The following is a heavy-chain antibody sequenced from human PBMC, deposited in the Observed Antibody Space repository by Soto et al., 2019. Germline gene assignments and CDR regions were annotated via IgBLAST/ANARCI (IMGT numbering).Heavy chain of an antibody. V-gene: IGHV4-39*01. CDR2: INYSGTT. CDR1: DGSMNSDSYY. J-gene: IGHJ4*02. Sequence: QLQLQESGPGLVKPSETQSLTCSVSDGSMNSDSYYWGWIRQPPGKGLEWIGVINYSGTTFHNVSLKSRVTMSVESSRNQLSLKLTSVTAADTAVYYCARLGGYVSVGYYYLWDSWGQGTLVTVSS. CDR3: ARLGGYVSVGYYYLWDS. D-gene: IGHD3-22*01.